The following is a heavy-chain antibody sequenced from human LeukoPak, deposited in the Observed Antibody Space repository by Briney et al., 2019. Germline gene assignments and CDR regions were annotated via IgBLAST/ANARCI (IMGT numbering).Heavy chain of an antibody. Sequence: GGSLRLSCAASGFTFSSYAMNWVRQAPGKGLEWVSGINWNGVSTGYADSVKGRFTISRDNAKNSLYLQMNSLRAEDTALYYCARQSPKWFGELPDYYYYYYMDVWGKGTTVTVSS. V-gene: IGHV3-20*04. CDR3: ARQSPKWFGELPDYYYYYYMDV. CDR1: GFTFSSYA. D-gene: IGHD3-10*01. CDR2: INWNGVST. J-gene: IGHJ6*03.